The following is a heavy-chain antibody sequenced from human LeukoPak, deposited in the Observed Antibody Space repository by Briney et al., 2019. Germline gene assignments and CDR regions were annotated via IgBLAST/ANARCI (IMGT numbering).Heavy chain of an antibody. D-gene: IGHD5-18*01. Sequence: GGSLRLSCAASGFTFSSYGMHWVRQAPGKGLEWVAVISYDGSNKYYADSVKGRFTISRDNSKNTLYLQMNSLRAEDTAVYYCATDGGYSYGYSVNWGQGTLVTVSS. J-gene: IGHJ4*02. V-gene: IGHV3-30*03. CDR1: GFTFSSYG. CDR2: ISYDGSNK. CDR3: ATDGGYSYGYSVN.